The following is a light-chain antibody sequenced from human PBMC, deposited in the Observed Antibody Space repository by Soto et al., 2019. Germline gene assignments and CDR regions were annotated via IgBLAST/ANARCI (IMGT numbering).Light chain of an antibody. CDR3: QQYNSYCT. Sequence: DIQMTQSPSTLSASVGDRVTITCRASQSISSWLAWYQQKPGKAPKLLIYDASSLESGVPSRFSGSGSGTEFTLTISSLQPDDFATYYCQQYNSYCTFGQRTKVEIK. V-gene: IGKV1-5*01. J-gene: IGKJ1*01. CDR1: QSISSW. CDR2: DAS.